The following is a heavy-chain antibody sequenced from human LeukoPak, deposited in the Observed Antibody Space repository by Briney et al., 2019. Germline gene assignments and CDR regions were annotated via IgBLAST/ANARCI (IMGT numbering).Heavy chain of an antibody. D-gene: IGHD3-9*01. CDR1: GASISSTSYY. J-gene: IGHJ4*02. Sequence: SETLSLTCTVSGASISSTSYYWAWIRQSPGKGLEWIVSINHSWSTYYNPSLKSRVTISVDTSKNQFSLKLSSVTAADTAVYYCASQRVDYGYFDWLGAGTRYFDYWGQGTLVTVSS. V-gene: IGHV4-39*01. CDR2: INHSWST. CDR3: ASQRVDYGYFDWLGAGTRYFDY.